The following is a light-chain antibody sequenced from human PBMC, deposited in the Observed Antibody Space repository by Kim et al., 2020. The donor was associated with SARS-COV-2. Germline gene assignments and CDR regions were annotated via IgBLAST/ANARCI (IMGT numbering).Light chain of an antibody. CDR3: QSYDSSLSGSV. J-gene: IGLJ3*02. Sequence: GVTSSWIGSSSNIGTGYDVNWYRQLPGTAPKLLIYGNSNRPSGVPDRFSGSKSGTSASLAITGLQAEDEADYYCQSYDSSLSGSVFGGGTQLTVL. V-gene: IGLV1-40*01. CDR1: SSNIGTGYD. CDR2: GNS.